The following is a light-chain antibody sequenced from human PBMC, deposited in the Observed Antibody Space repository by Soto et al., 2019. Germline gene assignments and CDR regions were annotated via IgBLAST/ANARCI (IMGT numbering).Light chain of an antibody. Sequence: EIVLTQSPGTLSLSPGERATLSCRASRSLSSSYVVWYQLKPGQAPRLLIYAASRRATGIPDRFSGSGSATEYTRTISRLEAEDFAVYYCQQQGTFGQGTRLEIK. J-gene: IGKJ2*01. CDR1: RSLSSSY. V-gene: IGKV3-20*01. CDR2: AAS. CDR3: QQQGT.